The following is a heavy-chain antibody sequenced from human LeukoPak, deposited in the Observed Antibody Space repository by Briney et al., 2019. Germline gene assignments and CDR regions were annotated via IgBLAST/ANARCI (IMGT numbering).Heavy chain of an antibody. CDR3: ARNLPMLF. J-gene: IGHJ4*02. CDR2: IYSDSST. V-gene: IGHV3-53*01. D-gene: IGHD3-10*02. CDR1: GFTVSSNY. Sequence: GGSLRLSCAASGFTVSSNYMSWVRQAPGKGLEWVSVIYSDSSTYYADSEKGRFTISRDKSKNTLYLQMNSLRAEDTAMYYCARNLPMLFGGQGTLVTVSS.